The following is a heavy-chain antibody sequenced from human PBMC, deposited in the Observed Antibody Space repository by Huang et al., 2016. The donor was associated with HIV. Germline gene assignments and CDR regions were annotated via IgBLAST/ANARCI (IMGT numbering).Heavy chain of an antibody. V-gene: IGHV3-30*03. CDR3: ALKGDSSGWEYFRH. J-gene: IGHJ1*01. Sequence: QVQLVESGGGVVQPGRSPRLSCAASGFIFSNYGMHWVRQAPGKGLEWVARISYDGSNKYYTDSVKGRFSIARDNSKNTLYLQMNSLRAEDTAVYYCALKGDSSGWEYFRHWGQGTLVTVSS. CDR2: ISYDGSNK. CDR1: GFIFSNYG. D-gene: IGHD6-19*01.